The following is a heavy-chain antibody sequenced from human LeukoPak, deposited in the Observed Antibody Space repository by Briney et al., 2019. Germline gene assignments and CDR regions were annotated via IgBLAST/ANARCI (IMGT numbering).Heavy chain of an antibody. CDR2: ISSSSSNI. Sequence: TGGSLRLSCAASGFTFTNAWMDWVRQAPGKGLEWVSYISSSSSNIYHADSVKGRFTISRDNAKNSLHLQMNSLRAEDTAVYYCARVGRSGWTVDYWGQGTPVTVSS. CDR3: ARVGRSGWTVDY. J-gene: IGHJ4*02. V-gene: IGHV3-48*04. D-gene: IGHD6-19*01. CDR1: GFTFTNAW.